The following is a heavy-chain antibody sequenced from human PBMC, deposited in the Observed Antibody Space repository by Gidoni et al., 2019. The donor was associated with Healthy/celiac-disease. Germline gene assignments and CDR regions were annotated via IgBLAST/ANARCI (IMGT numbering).Heavy chain of an antibody. Sequence: EVQLVESGGGLVQPGGSLRLSCAASGFTFSSYAMHWVRQAPGKGLEYVSAISSNGGSTYYANSVKGRFTISRDNSKNTLYLQMGSLRAEDMAVYYCARGGGYSYGYLWFIYYYGMDVWGQGTTVTVSS. V-gene: IGHV3-64*01. D-gene: IGHD5-18*01. J-gene: IGHJ6*02. CDR3: ARGGGYSYGYLWFIYYYGMDV. CDR1: GFTFSSYA. CDR2: ISSNGGST.